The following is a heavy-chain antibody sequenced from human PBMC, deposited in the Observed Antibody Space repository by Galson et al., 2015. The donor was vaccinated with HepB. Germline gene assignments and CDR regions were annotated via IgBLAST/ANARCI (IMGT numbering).Heavy chain of an antibody. CDR1: GFGFDDYA. D-gene: IGHD3-9*01. CDR3: VKQDWDHYDFLTGYYNVAFDM. Sequence: SLRLSCAASGFGFDDYAMHWVRQVPGKGLEWVSGISWRTSDMEYADSVKGRFTISRDNANNTLLLHMINLRSEDTAVYYCVKQDWDHYDFLTGYYNVAFDMWGQGTMVTVSS. V-gene: IGHV3-9*01. CDR2: ISWRTSDM. J-gene: IGHJ3*02.